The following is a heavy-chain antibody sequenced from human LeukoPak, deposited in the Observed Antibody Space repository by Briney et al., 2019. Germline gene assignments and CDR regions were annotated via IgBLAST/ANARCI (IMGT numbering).Heavy chain of an antibody. CDR3: ARDSTAGYYYGSGSYYYYFGY. CDR1: GFTFSDYY. V-gene: IGHV3-11*01. D-gene: IGHD3-10*01. Sequence: GGSLRLSCAASGFTFSDYYMSWIRQAPGKGLEWVSYISSSGSTIYYADSVKGRFTISRDNAKNSLYLQMNSLRAEDTAVYYCARDSTAGYYYGSGSYYYYFGYWGQGTLVTVSS. J-gene: IGHJ4*02. CDR2: ISSSGSTI.